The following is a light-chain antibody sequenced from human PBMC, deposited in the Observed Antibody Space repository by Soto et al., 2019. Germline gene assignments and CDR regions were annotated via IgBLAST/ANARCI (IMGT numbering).Light chain of an antibody. CDR1: QSLLHNHGNIY. CDR2: LGS. CDR3: MQAIQAPRT. Sequence: DIVLTQSPLSLPVTPGEPASSSCRSSQSLLHNHGNIYLDWYLQKPGQSPQLLIYLGSIRASGVPYRFSGSGSGTDFTLKITRVEAEDVGVYYCMQAIQAPRTFGLGTKVEIK. J-gene: IGKJ1*01. V-gene: IGKV2-28*01.